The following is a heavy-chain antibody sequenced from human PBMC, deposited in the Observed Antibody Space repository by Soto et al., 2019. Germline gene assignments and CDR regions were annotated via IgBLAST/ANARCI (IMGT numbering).Heavy chain of an antibody. CDR3: ARGLSGYSYGYYFDS. CDR2: IYYSGSI. D-gene: IGHD5-18*01. CDR1: GGSISGYY. Sequence: SETLSLTCTVSGGSISGYYWSWIRQPPGKGLEWIGYIYYSGSINYNPSLKSRVTISVDTSKNQLSLKLSSVTAADTAVYYCARGLSGYSYGYYFDSWAQGTLVTGSS. J-gene: IGHJ4*02. V-gene: IGHV4-59*01.